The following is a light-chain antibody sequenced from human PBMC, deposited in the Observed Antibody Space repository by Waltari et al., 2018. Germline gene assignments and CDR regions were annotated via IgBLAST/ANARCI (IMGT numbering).Light chain of an antibody. CDR3: QQYYSAPRT. V-gene: IGKV4-1*01. CDR1: QSVLYSSNNFNY. Sequence: DIVMTQSPDSLAASLGERATINCKSSQSVLYSSNNFNYFAWYQQKPGQPPKLLLYWASTRQYGVPDRFSGSGSGTDFTLTISSLQAEDVAVYYCQQYYSAPRTFGQGTKVEIK. J-gene: IGKJ1*01. CDR2: WAS.